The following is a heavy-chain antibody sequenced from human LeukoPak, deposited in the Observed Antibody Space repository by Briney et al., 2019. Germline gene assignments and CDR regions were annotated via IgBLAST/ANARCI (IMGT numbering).Heavy chain of an antibody. Sequence: PGGSLRLSCAASGFTFSDYYMSWIRQAPGKGLEWVSSISGGTTYYADSVKGRFTISRDNSRNTVSLQMNSLRAEDTAVYYCAKSVYHSGNYWGQGTLVTVSS. CDR2: ISGGTT. V-gene: IGHV3-23*01. CDR1: GFTFSDYY. D-gene: IGHD3-10*01. CDR3: AKSVYHSGNY. J-gene: IGHJ4*02.